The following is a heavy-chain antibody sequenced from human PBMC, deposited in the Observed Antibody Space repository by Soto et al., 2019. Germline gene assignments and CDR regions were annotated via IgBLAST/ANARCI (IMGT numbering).Heavy chain of an antibody. CDR3: ARSPYSSGYYYYYGMDV. V-gene: IGHV3-48*03. Sequence: EVQLEESGGGLVQPGGSLRLSCAASGFTFSSYEMNWVRQAPGKGLEWVSYISSSGSTIYYADSVKGRFTISRDNAKNSLYLQMNSLRAEDTAVYYCARSPYSSGYYYYYGMDVWGQGTTVTVSS. CDR1: GFTFSSYE. D-gene: IGHD6-19*01. CDR2: ISSSGSTI. J-gene: IGHJ6*02.